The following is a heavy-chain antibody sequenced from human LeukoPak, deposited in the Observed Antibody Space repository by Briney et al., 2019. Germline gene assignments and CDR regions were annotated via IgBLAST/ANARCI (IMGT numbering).Heavy chain of an antibody. CDR3: ARHHYVLLWFGELGGEYYFDY. V-gene: IGHV1-18*01. CDR2: ISAYNGNT. D-gene: IGHD3-10*01. Sequence: ASVKVSCRASGYTFTSYGISWVRQAPGQGLEWMGWISAYNGNTNYAQKLQGRVTMTTDTSTSTAYMELRSLRSDDTAVYYCARHHYVLLWFGELGGEYYFDYWGQGTLVTVSS. J-gene: IGHJ4*02. CDR1: GYTFTSYG.